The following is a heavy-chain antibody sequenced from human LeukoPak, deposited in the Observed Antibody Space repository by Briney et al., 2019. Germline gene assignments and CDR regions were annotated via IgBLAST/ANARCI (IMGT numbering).Heavy chain of an antibody. Sequence: GGSLRLSCAVSGFIFSNYYMSWVRQAPEKGLEWVSYISGGGNYINYADSVKGRFTISRDNAKNSLYLQMNSLRAEDTAVYYCARGTYYYDSSGSALDYWGQGTLVTVSS. CDR2: ISGGGNYI. CDR3: ARGTYYYDSSGSALDY. D-gene: IGHD3-22*01. J-gene: IGHJ4*02. CDR1: GFIFSNYY. V-gene: IGHV3-11*01.